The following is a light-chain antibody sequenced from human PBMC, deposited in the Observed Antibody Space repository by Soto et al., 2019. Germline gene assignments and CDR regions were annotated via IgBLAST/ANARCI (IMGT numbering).Light chain of an antibody. CDR3: QQANSFPPT. CDR1: QSISSW. CDR2: KAS. V-gene: IGKV1-5*03. Sequence: DIQMTQSPSTLSASVGDRVTITCRASQSISSWLAWYQQKPGKAPKLLIYKASSLESGVPSRFSGSGSGTDFTLTISSLQPEDFATYYCQQANSFPPTFGQGTRLEIK. J-gene: IGKJ5*01.